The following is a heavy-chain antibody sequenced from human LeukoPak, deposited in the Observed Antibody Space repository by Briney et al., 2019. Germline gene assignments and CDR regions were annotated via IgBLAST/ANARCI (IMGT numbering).Heavy chain of an antibody. V-gene: IGHV3-30*02. J-gene: IGHJ4*02. CDR1: GFTFSSYG. D-gene: IGHD2-15*01. CDR2: IRYDGSNK. CDR3: AKGGRTVSGPTYW. Sequence: GGSLRLSCAASGFTFSSYGMHWVRQAPGKGLEWVAFIRYDGSNKYYADSVKGRFTISRDNSKNTLYLQMNSLRAEDTAVYYCAKGGRTVSGPTYWWGQGTLVTVSS.